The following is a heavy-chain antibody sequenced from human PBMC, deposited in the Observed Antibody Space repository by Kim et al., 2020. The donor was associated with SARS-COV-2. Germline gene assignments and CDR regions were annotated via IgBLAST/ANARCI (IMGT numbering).Heavy chain of an antibody. CDR3: ASGVSTANFCVVNISILPYYYFDY. J-gene: IGHJ4*02. D-gene: IGHD3-3*01. CDR1: GFTFSSYA. Sequence: GGSLRLSCAASGFTFSSYAMSWVRQAPGKGLEWVSAISGSGGSTYYADSVKGRFTISRDNSKNTLYLQMNSLRAEDAAVYYCASGVSTANFCVVNISILPYYYFDYWGQGTLVTVSS. V-gene: IGHV3-23*01. CDR2: ISGSGGST.